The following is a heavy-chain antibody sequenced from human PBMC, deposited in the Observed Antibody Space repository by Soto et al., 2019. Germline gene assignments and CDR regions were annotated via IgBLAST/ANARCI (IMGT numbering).Heavy chain of an antibody. CDR1: GGPVTSGSYQ. CDR3: ARDNPNYYDISGYHFFDY. D-gene: IGHD3-22*01. CDR2: VYYSGRA. J-gene: IGHJ4*02. Sequence: SETLSLTCTVSGGPVTSGSYQWTWIRQPPGKGLEWIGDVYYSGRANYNPSLRSRVTISIDTSKSQFSLNLSSVTAADTAVYYCARDNPNYYDISGYHFFDYWSPGTLVTVSS. V-gene: IGHV4-61*01.